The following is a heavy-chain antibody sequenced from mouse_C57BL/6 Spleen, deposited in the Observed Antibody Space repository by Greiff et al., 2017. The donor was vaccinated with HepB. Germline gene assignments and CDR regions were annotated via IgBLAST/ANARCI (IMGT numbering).Heavy chain of an antibody. CDR2: INYDGSST. D-gene: IGHD1-1*01. CDR1: GFTFSDYY. J-gene: IGHJ1*03. Sequence: EVQVVESEGGLVQPGSSMKLSCTASGFTFSDYYMAWVRQVPEKGLEWVANINYDGSSTYYLDSLKSRFIISRDNAKNILYLQMSSLKSEDTATYYCAREDRSSYWYFDVWGTGTTVTVSS. V-gene: IGHV5-16*01. CDR3: AREDRSSYWYFDV.